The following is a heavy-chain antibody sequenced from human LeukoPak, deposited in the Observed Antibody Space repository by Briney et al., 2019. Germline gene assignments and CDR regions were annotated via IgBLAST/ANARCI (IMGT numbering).Heavy chain of an antibody. D-gene: IGHD3-22*01. Sequence: GASVKVSCKASGYTFTSYGISWVRQAPGQGLEWMGWINPNSGGTNYAQKFQGRITMTRDTSISTAYMELSRLRSDDTAVYYCARGGGIVGIPIDYWGQGTLVTVSS. CDR2: INPNSGGT. J-gene: IGHJ4*02. V-gene: IGHV1-2*02. CDR1: GYTFTSYG. CDR3: ARGGGIVGIPIDY.